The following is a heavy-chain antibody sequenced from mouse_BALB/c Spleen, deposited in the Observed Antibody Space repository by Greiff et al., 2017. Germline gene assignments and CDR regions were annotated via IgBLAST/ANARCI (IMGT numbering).Heavy chain of an antibody. CDR3: ARKFITTATNYFDY. D-gene: IGHD1-2*01. V-gene: IGHV3-8*02. CDR2: ISYSGST. J-gene: IGHJ2*01. CDR1: GDSITSGY. Sequence: VHVKQSGPSLVKPSQTLSLTCSVTGDSITSGYWNWIRKFPGNKLEYMGYISYSGSTYYNPSLKSRISITRDTSKNQYYLQLNSVTTEDTATYYCARKFITTATNYFDYWGQGTTLTVSS.